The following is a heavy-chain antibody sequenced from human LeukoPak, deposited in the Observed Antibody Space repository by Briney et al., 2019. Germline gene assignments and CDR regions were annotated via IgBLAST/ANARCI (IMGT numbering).Heavy chain of an antibody. V-gene: IGHV3-48*03. J-gene: IGHJ6*02. CDR2: ISNSGTAI. CDR1: GFTFSSYE. D-gene: IGHD4-17*01. CDR3: ARGSHDFGDYGSPTYYYYYGMDV. Sequence: GGSLRLSCAASGFTFSSYEMNWVRQAPGKGLEWVSYISNSGTAIYYADSVKGRFTISRDNAKSSLYLQMNSLRAEDTTVYYCARGSHDFGDYGSPTYYYYYGMDVWGQGTTVTVSS.